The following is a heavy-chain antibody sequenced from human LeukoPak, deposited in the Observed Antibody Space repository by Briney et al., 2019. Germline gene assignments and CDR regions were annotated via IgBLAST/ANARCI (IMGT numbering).Heavy chain of an antibody. CDR1: GFTSSNYW. J-gene: IGHJ4*02. CDR3: ARDPVVER. V-gene: IGHV3-7*01. D-gene: IGHD1-1*01. Sequence: PGGSLRLSCAASGFTSSNYWMSWVRQAPGKGLEWVANIKQDGSEKYYVDSVKGRFTISRDNAKNSLYLQMNSLRAEDTAVYYCARDPVVERWGQGTLVTVSS. CDR2: IKQDGSEK.